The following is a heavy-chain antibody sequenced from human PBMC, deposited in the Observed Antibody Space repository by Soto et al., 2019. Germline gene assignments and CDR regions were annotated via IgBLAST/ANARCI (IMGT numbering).Heavy chain of an antibody. Sequence: QVQLVQSGAEVKEPGDSVRVSCEASGYTFTAYYRHWVRQAPGQGLEWMGWINPKFGDTAYAQDFQGRVSMTRDMSISTVYMELSRLTSDDTAIYYCARNMDYYYGPGSGNGHGFWGQGTTVTVFS. V-gene: IGHV1-2*02. J-gene: IGHJ6*02. CDR3: ARNMDYYYGPGSGNGHGF. CDR1: GYTFTAYY. D-gene: IGHD3-10*01. CDR2: INPKFGDT.